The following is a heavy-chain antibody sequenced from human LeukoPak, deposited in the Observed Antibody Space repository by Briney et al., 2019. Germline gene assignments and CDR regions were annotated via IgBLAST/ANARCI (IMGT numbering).Heavy chain of an antibody. J-gene: IGHJ5*02. Sequence: PGGSLRLSCAASGFTFSSYAMSWVRQAPGKGLEWVSAISHSGGSTYYADSVKGRFTISRDNSKNTLYLQMNSLRAEDTAVYYCAKDPGSSTSINWFDPWGQGTLVTVSS. CDR2: ISHSGGST. CDR3: AKDPGSSTSINWFDP. D-gene: IGHD2-2*01. CDR1: GFTFSSYA. V-gene: IGHV3-23*01.